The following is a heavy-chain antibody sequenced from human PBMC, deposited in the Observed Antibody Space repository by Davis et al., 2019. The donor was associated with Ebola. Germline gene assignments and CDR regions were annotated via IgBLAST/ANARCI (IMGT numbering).Heavy chain of an antibody. CDR1: GFTFRSYA. V-gene: IGHV3-48*02. CDR3: ARAPGPMIVVVITPDFDL. CDR2: ISSASTTL. Sequence: GGSLRLSCAASGFTFRSYAMNWVRQAPGKGLEWVAHISSASTTLYYADSVKGRFTISRDNAKNSLSLQMNSLRDEDTAVYYCARAPGPMIVVVITPDFDLWGRGTLVTVSS. J-gene: IGHJ2*01. D-gene: IGHD3-22*01.